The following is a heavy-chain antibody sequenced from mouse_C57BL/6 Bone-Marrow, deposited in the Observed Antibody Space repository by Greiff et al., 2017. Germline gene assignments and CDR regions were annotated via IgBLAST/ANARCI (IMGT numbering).Heavy chain of an antibody. J-gene: IGHJ2*01. CDR2: ISNGGGST. CDR1: GFTFSDYY. V-gene: IGHV5-12*01. CDR3: ARHGDYVNYFDY. D-gene: IGHD2-13*01. Sequence: EVKLMESGGGLVQPGGSLKLSCAASGFTFSDYYMYWVRQTPEKRLEWVAYISNGGGSTYYPDTVKGRFTISRDNAKNTLYLQMCRLKSEDTAMYYCARHGDYVNYFDYWCQGTTLTVSS.